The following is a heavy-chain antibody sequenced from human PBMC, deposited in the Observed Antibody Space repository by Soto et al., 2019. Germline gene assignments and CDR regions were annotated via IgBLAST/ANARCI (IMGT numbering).Heavy chain of an antibody. CDR3: VKDTSRSPSYMYV. V-gene: IGHV3-23*01. CDR1: GFTFSNFA. Sequence: EVQVLESGGGTVQPGGSLRLSCAASGFTFSNFAMGWVRHAPGKGLEWVSDITGSTGSTYYADSVRGRFFISRDNSKNTLHLQMNSLRVEDTAVYYSVKDTSRSPSYMYVWGKGTTVTVSS. D-gene: IGHD2-2*01. J-gene: IGHJ6*03. CDR2: ITGSTGST.